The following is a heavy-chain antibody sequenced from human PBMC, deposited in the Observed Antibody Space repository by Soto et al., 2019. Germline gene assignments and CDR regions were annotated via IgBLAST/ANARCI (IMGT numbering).Heavy chain of an antibody. Sequence: EVQLVESGGGLVQPGRSLRLSCAAPGFTFDVYAMHWVRQAPGTGLEWVSRISWNRGIIVYADTVKGRFTISRDNAKNSLYLQMTSLRAEDTALYYCAKEMTAAAGKEDDHACNGIAVWGQGTTVAVS. D-gene: IGHD6-13*01. J-gene: IGHJ6*02. CDR1: GFTFDVYA. CDR3: AKEMTAAAGKEDDHACNGIAV. V-gene: IGHV3-9*01. CDR2: ISWNRGII.